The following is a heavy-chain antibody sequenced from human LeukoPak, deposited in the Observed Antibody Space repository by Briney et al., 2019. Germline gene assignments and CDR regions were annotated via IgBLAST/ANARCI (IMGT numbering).Heavy chain of an antibody. CDR2: IKDDGRQK. D-gene: IGHD6-19*01. V-gene: IGHV3-7*03. Sequence: GGPLRLSCAASGFTFSSYWMSWVRQAPGKGLEWVANIKDDGRQKYYVDSVKGRFTISRDNAKNSLSLQMNSLRAEDTAVYYCARVTAVAGFDHWGQGTLVTVSS. CDR3: ARVTAVAGFDH. J-gene: IGHJ4*02. CDR1: GFTFSSYW.